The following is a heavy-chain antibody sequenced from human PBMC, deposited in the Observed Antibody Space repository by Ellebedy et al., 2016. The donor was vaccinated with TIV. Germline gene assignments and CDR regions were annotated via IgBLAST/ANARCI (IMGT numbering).Heavy chain of an antibody. Sequence: ASVKVSCXASAYTFTRYYMHWVRQAPGQGLEWMGKINPSGGSTTYAQKFQGRVTMTRDRSTSTVYMELSSLRSEDTAVYYCARDAPWGTSLAVDYWGQGTLVTVSS. J-gene: IGHJ4*02. CDR3: ARDAPWGTSLAVDY. CDR1: AYTFTRYY. CDR2: INPSGGST. V-gene: IGHV1-46*01. D-gene: IGHD3-16*01.